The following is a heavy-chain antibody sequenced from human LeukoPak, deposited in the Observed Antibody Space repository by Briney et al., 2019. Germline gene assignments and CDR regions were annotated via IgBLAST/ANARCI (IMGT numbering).Heavy chain of an antibody. V-gene: IGHV3-23*01. D-gene: IGHD6-13*01. CDR1: GFTFSPLA. Sequence: PGGPLSFPCEPSGFTFSPLAMTWVGKAPGKGLDWVQNISASGGSTYYADSVKGRFTVSRDNSKNTLYLQMSSLRADDTAVYYCAKGPRQQLVTRFDNWGQGTLVTVSS. J-gene: IGHJ4*02. CDR3: AKGPRQQLVTRFDN. CDR2: ISASGGST.